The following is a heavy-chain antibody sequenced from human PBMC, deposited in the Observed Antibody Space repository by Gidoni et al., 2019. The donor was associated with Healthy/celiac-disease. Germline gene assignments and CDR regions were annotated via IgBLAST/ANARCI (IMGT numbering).Heavy chain of an antibody. CDR3: ARAGSIYYDSSGYRFDY. D-gene: IGHD3-22*01. CDR2: IYYSGST. J-gene: IGHJ4*02. V-gene: IGHV4-31*03. Sequence: QVQLQESGPGLVKPSQTLSLTCTVSGGSISSGGYYWSWIRQHPGKGLDWIGYIYYSGSTYYNPSLKSRVTISVDTSKNQFSMKLSSVTAADTAVYYCARAGSIYYDSSGYRFDYWGQGTLVTVSS. CDR1: GGSISSGGYY.